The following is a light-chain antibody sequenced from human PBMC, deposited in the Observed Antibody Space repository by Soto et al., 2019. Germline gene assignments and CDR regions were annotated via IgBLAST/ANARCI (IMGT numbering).Light chain of an antibody. J-gene: IGKJ4*01. CDR1: QSVSSN. CDR3: QQLSGYPLT. Sequence: EIVMTQSPATLSVSPGERASLSCRASQSVSSNLAWYQQKPGQTPRLLIYATSTRATGIPARFSGSGSGTEFTLTISSLQSEDFAVYYCQQLSGYPLTFGGGTKVEIK. CDR2: ATS. V-gene: IGKV3-15*01.